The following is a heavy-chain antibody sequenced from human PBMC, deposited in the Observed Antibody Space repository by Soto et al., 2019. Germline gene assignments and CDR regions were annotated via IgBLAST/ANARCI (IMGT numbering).Heavy chain of an antibody. CDR2: ISYDGSNK. CDR1: GFTFSSYG. D-gene: IGHD6-19*01. Sequence: GGSLRLSCAASGFTFSSYGMHWVRQAPGKGLEWVAVISYDGSNKYYADSVKGRFTISRDNSKNTLYLQMNSLRAEDTAVYYCAKVSPPVPYYYYGMDVWGQGTTVTVSS. J-gene: IGHJ6*02. V-gene: IGHV3-30*18. CDR3: AKVSPPVPYYYYGMDV.